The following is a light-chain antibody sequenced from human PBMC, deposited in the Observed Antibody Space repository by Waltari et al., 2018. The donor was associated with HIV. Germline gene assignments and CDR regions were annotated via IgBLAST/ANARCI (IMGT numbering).Light chain of an antibody. V-gene: IGLV3-25*03. J-gene: IGLJ2*01. Sequence: SRDLTQPPSVSVSPGQTARTTCSGDALSTQYSYWYQQKAGQAPVLVIFKDTERPSGIPERFSASSSGTTVTLTITSVEAEDEAEYFCQSSDTTASHELFGGGTKLTVL. CDR3: QSSDTTASHEL. CDR1: ALSTQY. CDR2: KDT.